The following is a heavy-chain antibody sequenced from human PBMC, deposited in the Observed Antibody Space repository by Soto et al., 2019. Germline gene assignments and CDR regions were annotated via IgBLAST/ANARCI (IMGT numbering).Heavy chain of an antibody. V-gene: IGHV1-8*01. Sequence: GASVKVSCKASGYTFTSYDINWVRQATGQGLEWMGWMNPNSGNTGYAQKFQGRVTMTRNTSISTAYMELSSLRSEDTAVYYCARDVYVWGTYNWFDPWGQGTLVTVSS. CDR2: MNPNSGNT. CDR3: ARDVYVWGTYNWFDP. CDR1: GYTFTSYD. D-gene: IGHD3-16*01. J-gene: IGHJ5*02.